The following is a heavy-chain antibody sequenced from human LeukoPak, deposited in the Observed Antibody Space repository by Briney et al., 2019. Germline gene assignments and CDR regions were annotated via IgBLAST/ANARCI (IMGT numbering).Heavy chain of an antibody. J-gene: IGHJ4*02. CDR2: IYYSGST. CDR3: ASGHYDSSGYVDDY. CDR1: GGSISSSSYY. D-gene: IGHD3-22*01. Sequence: PSETLSLTCTVSGGSISSSSYYWSWIRQPPGKGLEWIGYIYYSGSTNYNPSLKSRVTISVDTSKNQFSLKLSSVTAADTAVYYCASGHYDSSGYVDDYWGQGTLVTVSS. V-gene: IGHV4-61*01.